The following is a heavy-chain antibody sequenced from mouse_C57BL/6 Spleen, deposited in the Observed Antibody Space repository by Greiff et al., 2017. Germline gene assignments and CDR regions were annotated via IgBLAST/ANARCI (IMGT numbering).Heavy chain of an antibody. V-gene: IGHV1-69*01. CDR2: IDPSDSYT. Sequence: QVQLQQSGAELVMPGASVKLSCKASGYTFTSYWMHWVKQRPGQGLEWIGEIDPSDSYTNYNQKFKGKSTLTVDKSSSTAYMQLSSLTSEDSAVYYCARGGGTGLDYWGQGTTLTVSS. J-gene: IGHJ2*01. D-gene: IGHD4-1*01. CDR1: GYTFTSYW. CDR3: ARGGGTGLDY.